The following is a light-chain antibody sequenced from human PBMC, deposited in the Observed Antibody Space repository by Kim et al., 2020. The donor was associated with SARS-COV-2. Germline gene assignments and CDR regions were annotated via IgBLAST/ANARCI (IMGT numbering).Light chain of an antibody. J-gene: IGLJ3*02. CDR2: RNN. CDR3: SAWDISLNAVV. Sequence: QAGLTQPPSVSKDLRQTATLTCTGNNDNVGRQGAAWLQQHQGHPPKVLSDRNNNRRSGISERFSASRSGNTASLIITGLKSEDEADYYCSAWDISLNAVVFGGGTQLTVL. CDR1: NDNVGRQG. V-gene: IGLV10-54*01.